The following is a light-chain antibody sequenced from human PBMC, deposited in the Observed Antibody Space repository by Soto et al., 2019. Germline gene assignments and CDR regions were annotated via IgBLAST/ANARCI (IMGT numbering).Light chain of an antibody. V-gene: IGKV3-20*01. CDR1: QTISSSY. J-gene: IGKJ2*01. CDR2: GAS. CDR3: QQYGSSPYT. Sequence: EIVLTQSPGTLSLSPGERATLSCRASQTISSSYLAWYQQKPGQAPRLLIYGASSRAPDIPDGFSGSGSGTDFTLTISRLEPEDFAVYYCQQYGSSPYTFGQGTKLEIK.